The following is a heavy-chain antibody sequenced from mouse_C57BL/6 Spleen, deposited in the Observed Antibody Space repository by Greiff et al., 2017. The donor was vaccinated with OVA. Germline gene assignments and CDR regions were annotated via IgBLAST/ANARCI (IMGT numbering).Heavy chain of an antibody. CDR1: GYTFTSYG. CDR2: IYPRSGNT. Sequence: QVQLQQSGAELARPGASVKLSCKASGYTFTSYGISWVKQRTGQGLEWIGEIYPRSGNTYYNEKFKGKATLTADKSSSTAYMELRSLTSEDSAVYFCARSGYDYDGYFDVWGTGTTVTVSS. J-gene: IGHJ1*03. D-gene: IGHD2-4*01. V-gene: IGHV1-81*01. CDR3: ARSGYDYDGYFDV.